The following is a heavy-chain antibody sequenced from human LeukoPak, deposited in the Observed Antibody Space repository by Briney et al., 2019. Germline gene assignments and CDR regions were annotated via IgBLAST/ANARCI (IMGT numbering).Heavy chain of an antibody. J-gene: IGHJ4*02. V-gene: IGHV3-30*02. CDR1: GSTFSNYG. Sequence: GGSLRLSCGASGSTFSNYGMLWVRQAPGKGLEWVSFIRYDGNNKLYADSVKGRFTISRDNSKNTLYLHINSLRVEDTALYYCVKDNPLDYWGQGTLVIVSS. D-gene: IGHD1-14*01. CDR3: VKDNPLDY. CDR2: IRYDGNNK.